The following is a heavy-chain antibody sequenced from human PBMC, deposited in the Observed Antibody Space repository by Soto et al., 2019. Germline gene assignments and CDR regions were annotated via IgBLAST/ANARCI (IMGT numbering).Heavy chain of an antibody. J-gene: IGHJ4*02. CDR1: GYTFSSYA. Sequence: QVHLVQSGAEVRKPGASVTVSCKASGYTFSSYAMHWVRQAPGQRLEGMGWINAGYGNTKSSQKFQDRVTISRDTSASTAYMELTSRRSEDTAVYYCARDTGDGTFDFWGQGTLVTVSS. D-gene: IGHD7-27*01. CDR3: ARDTGDGTFDF. V-gene: IGHV1-3*01. CDR2: INAGYGNT.